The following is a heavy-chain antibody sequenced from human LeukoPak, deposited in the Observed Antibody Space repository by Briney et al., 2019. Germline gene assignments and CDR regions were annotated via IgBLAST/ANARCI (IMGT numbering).Heavy chain of an antibody. J-gene: IGHJ6*02. CDR3: ARVRSGSSAGNYGMDV. Sequence: PGGSLRLSCAASGFTFSSYWMHWVRQAPGKGLVWVSRINSDGGSTTYADSVKGRFTISRDIAKNTLYLQMKSLRAEDTAVYYCARVRSGSSAGNYGMDVWGQGTTVTVSS. CDR1: GFTFSSYW. V-gene: IGHV3-74*01. D-gene: IGHD1-26*01. CDR2: INSDGGST.